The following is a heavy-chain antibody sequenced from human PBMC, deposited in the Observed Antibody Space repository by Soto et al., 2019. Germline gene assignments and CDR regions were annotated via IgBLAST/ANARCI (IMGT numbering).Heavy chain of an antibody. CDR3: TRQDDSSSWYVENYYYYGMDV. J-gene: IGHJ6*02. V-gene: IGHV3-73*01. D-gene: IGHD6-13*01. CDR2: IRSKANSYAT. Sequence: LRLSCAASGFTFSGSAMHWVRQASGKGLEWVGRIRSKANSYATAYAASVKGRFTISRDDSKNTAYLQMNSLKTEDTAVYYCTRQDDSSSWYVENYYYYGMDVWGQGTTVTVSS. CDR1: GFTFSGSA.